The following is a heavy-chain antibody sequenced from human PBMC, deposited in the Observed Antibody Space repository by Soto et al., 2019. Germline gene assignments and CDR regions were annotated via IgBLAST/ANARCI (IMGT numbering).Heavy chain of an antibody. V-gene: IGHV1-58*01. CDR2: IVVNSGNT. CDR3: AANPRYSSGWYGASSSYYYGIGV. CDR1: GFTWRSSD. Sequence: SVRRSWKACGFTWRSSDVKRVRQARGQRLEWIGWIVVNSGNTNLAQKFQERVTITRDKSTNTAYMELSGLRSEDTDLYYCAANPRYSSGWYGASSSYYYGIGVWGQVSTFIVS. J-gene: IGHJ6*01. D-gene: IGHD6-19*01.